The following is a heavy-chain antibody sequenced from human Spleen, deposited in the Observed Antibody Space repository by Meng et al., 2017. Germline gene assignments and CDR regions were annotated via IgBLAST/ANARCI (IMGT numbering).Heavy chain of an antibody. CDR1: GGSISSYY. Sequence: SETRSLTCTVSGGSISSYYWSWIRQLPGKGLEWIGYIYYSGSTNSNPSLKSRVTISVDTSKNQFSLKLSSVTAADTAVYYCARSILVEGADPNYYYYGMDVWGQGTTVTVSS. CDR3: ARSILVEGADPNYYYYGMDV. J-gene: IGHJ6*02. D-gene: IGHD1-26*01. CDR2: IYYSGST. V-gene: IGHV4-59*01.